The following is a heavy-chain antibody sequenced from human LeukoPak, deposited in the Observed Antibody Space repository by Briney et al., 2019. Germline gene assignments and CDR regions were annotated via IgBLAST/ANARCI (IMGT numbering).Heavy chain of an antibody. CDR3: ARGSRSGYYDFWSGYYANWFDP. CDR1: GYTFTSYD. J-gene: IGHJ5*02. CDR2: MNPNSGNT. Sequence: ASVKASCKASGYTFTSYDINWVRQATGQGLEWMGWMNPNSGNTGYAQKFQGRVTITRNTSISTAYMELSSLRSEDTAVYYCARGSRSGYYDFWSGYYANWFDPWGQGTLVTVSS. D-gene: IGHD3-3*01. V-gene: IGHV1-8*03.